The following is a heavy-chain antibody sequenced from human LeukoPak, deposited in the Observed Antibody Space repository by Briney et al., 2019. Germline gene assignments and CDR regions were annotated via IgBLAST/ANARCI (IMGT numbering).Heavy chain of an antibody. CDR2: INTNTGNP. CDR3: ARGYVDTAMVLAFDI. CDR1: GYSFTTFA. V-gene: IGHV7-4-1*02. J-gene: IGHJ3*02. D-gene: IGHD5-18*01. Sequence: ASVKVSCKASGYSFTTFAMNWVRQAPGQGLEWMGWINTNTGNPTYAQDFTGRFVFSLDTSVSTAYLQISSLKAEDTAVYYCARGYVDTAMVLAFDIWGQGTMVTVSS.